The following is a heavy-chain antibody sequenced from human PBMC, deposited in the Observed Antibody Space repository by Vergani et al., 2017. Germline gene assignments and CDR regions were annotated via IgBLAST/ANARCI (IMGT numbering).Heavy chain of an antibody. CDR3: AKDLGTSSGGGWFDP. CDR1: GFTSAGYA. V-gene: IGHV3-9*02. Sequence: VKLVESGGGLVLPGRSLRLSCVASGFTSAGYAMHWVRQAPGKGLEWVSGISWNSNSIGYADSVKGRFTISRDNAKNSLYLQMNSLRAEDTALYYCAKDLGTSSGGGWFDPWGQGTLVTVSS. D-gene: IGHD6-6*01. J-gene: IGHJ5*02. CDR2: ISWNSNSI.